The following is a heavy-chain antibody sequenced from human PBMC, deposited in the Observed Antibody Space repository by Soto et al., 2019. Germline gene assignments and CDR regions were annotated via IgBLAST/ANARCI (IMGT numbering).Heavy chain of an antibody. D-gene: IGHD6-13*01. CDR1: GGSFSGYY. Sequence: QVQLQQWGAGLLKPSETLSLTCAVYGGSFSGYYWSWIRQPPGKGLEWIGEINHSGSTNYNPSLKSRVTLSVDTPKNQCSLKLSSVTAADTAVYYCARKYGGDSSSGWFDPWGQGTLVTVSS. J-gene: IGHJ5*02. CDR3: ARKYGGDSSSGWFDP. CDR2: INHSGST. V-gene: IGHV4-34*01.